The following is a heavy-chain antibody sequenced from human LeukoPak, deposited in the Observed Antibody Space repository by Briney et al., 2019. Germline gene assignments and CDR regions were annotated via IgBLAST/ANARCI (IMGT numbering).Heavy chain of an antibody. V-gene: IGHV1-8*01. Sequence: ASVKVSCKASGYSFTSYDINWVPQATGQGLEWMGYMNPNTGDTGVTQKFQGRVTMTRDPSINTAYMELTSLRSEDTAVYFCTRGGEILTHYKHIDYWGQGTLVTVSS. CDR1: GYSFTSYD. CDR3: TRGGEILTHYKHIDY. CDR2: MNPNTGDT. D-gene: IGHD3-9*01. J-gene: IGHJ4*02.